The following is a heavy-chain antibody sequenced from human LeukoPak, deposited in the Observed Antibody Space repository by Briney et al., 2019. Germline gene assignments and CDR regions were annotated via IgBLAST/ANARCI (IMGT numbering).Heavy chain of an antibody. CDR1: GFTFSTYW. J-gene: IGHJ4*02. CDR3: AGAYIIDY. D-gene: IGHD1-14*01. Sequence: GGSLRLSCAASGFTFSTYWMTWVRQAPGKGLEWVANIKQDGSEKNYVDSVKGRFTISRDNAKNSLYLQMNSLRVDDTAVYYCAGAYIIDYGGQGTLVTVSS. CDR2: IKQDGSEK. V-gene: IGHV3-7*01.